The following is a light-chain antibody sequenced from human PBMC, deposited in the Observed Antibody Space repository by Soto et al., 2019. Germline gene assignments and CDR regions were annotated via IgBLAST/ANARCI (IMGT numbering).Light chain of an antibody. CDR2: GAS. CDR1: QTTSGKY. V-gene: IGKV3-20*01. J-gene: IGKJ5*01. CDR3: QHYGSSPPVT. Sequence: EIVLTQSTGTLSLSPGESATLSCRTSQTTSGKYLAWYQQRPGLAPRLLVYGASRRATGIPDRFRGSGSGTEFTLTISGLEPEDFAVYFCQHYGSSPPVTFGQGTRLDVK.